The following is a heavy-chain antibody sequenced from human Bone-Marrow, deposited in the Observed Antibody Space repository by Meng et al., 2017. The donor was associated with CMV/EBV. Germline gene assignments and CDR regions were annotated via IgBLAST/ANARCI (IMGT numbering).Heavy chain of an antibody. J-gene: IGHJ5*02. D-gene: IGHD6-19*01. Sequence: SVKVSCKASGGTFSSYTISWVRQAPGQGLEWMGRIIPILGIANYAQKFQGRVTMTTDTSTSTAYMELRSLRSDDTAVYYCARAQAGVGWFDPWGQGTLVTVSS. V-gene: IGHV1-69*02. CDR1: GGTFSSYT. CDR3: ARAQAGVGWFDP. CDR2: IIPILGIA.